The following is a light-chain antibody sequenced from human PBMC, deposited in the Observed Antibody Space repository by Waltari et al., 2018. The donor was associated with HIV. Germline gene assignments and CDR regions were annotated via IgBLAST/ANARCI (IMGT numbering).Light chain of an antibody. CDR2: WVS. CDR1: ESLSTN. J-gene: IGKJ4*01. Sequence: LVMTQSPATLSVSPGERATLSCRASESLSTNVAWYQQKPAQPPRLLIYWVSTRASGISARFSGSGSRTEFTLTISSVQSEDFAVYYCQQYIRWPLTFGGGTKVEV. CDR3: QQYIRWPLT. V-gene: IGKV3-15*01.